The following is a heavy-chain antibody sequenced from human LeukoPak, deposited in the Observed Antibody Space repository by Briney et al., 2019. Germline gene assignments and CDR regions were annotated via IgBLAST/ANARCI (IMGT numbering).Heavy chain of an antibody. V-gene: IGHV1-2*02. J-gene: IGHJ5*02. CDR3: ARDRITMVRGAPNNWFDP. D-gene: IGHD3-10*01. CDR2: INPNSGGT. CDR1: GYTFTGYY. Sequence: ASVKVSCKASGYTFTGYYMHWVRQAPGQGLEWMGWINPNSGGTNYAQKFQGRATMTRDTSISTAYMELSRLRSDGTAVYYCARDRITMVRGAPNNWFDPWGQGTLVTVSS.